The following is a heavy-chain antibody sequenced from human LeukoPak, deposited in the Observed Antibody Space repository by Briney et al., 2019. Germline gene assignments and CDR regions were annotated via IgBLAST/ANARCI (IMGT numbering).Heavy chain of an antibody. V-gene: IGHV1-3*01. J-gene: IGHJ6*04. CDR2: NNAGNGNT. D-gene: IGHD2-2*01. Sequence: ASVKVSCKASGYTFTSYAMRWVRQAPGQRLEWMGWNNAGNGNTKYSQKFQGRVTITRDTSASTAYMELSSLRSEDTAVYYCARDAVPYCSSTSCYRMDVWGKGTTVTVSS. CDR1: GYTFTSYA. CDR3: ARDAVPYCSSTSCYRMDV.